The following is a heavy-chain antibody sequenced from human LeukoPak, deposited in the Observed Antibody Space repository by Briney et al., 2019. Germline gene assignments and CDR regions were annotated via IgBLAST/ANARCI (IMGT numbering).Heavy chain of an antibody. V-gene: IGHV3-74*01. CDR2: MYGDMSDI. CDR1: GFTFSDSW. J-gene: IGHJ5*02. Sequence: GGSLRLSCDVSGFTFSDSWMHWVRQTPGKGLVWVSRMYGDMSDISYADSVKGRFTISRDNAKNTVYLQMNSLRGEDTAVYYCARGLGLRGSTWGQGTLVTVSS. CDR3: ARGLGLRGST. D-gene: IGHD4-23*01.